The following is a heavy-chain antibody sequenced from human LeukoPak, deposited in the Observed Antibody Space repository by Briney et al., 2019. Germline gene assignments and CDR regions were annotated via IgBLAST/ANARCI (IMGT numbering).Heavy chain of an antibody. CDR1: GYTFTNYY. D-gene: IGHD3-22*01. CDR2: INPSGGST. J-gene: IGHJ4*02. Sequence: ASVNVSCKASGYTFTNYYMHWVRQAPGQGLECVGIINPSGGSTRYAQQFQGRVTLTRDSSTSTVYMELSSLRSEDTAVYYCARVGTYDSSAYYAYWGQGTLVTVSS. V-gene: IGHV1-46*01. CDR3: ARVGTYDSSAYYAY.